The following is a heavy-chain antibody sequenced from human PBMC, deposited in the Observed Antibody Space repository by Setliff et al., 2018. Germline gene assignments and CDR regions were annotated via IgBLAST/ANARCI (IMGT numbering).Heavy chain of an antibody. J-gene: IGHJ5*02. CDR2: IIPVFRTA. CDR3: ARDRGYYDSSGSHPFDP. V-gene: IGHV1-69*13. D-gene: IGHD3-22*01. CDR1: GGTFRSDG. Sequence: SVKVSCKASGGTFRSDGFNWVRQAPGQGLEWMGRIIPVFRTAKYAQKFQGRVTITADESTRTAYMELSSVRFEDTAVYYCARDRGYYDSSGSHPFDPWGQGTLVTVSS.